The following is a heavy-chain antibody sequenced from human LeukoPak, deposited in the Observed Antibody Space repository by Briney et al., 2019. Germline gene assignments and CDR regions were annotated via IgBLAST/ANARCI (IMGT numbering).Heavy chain of an antibody. V-gene: IGHV4-59*12. Sequence: SETLSLTCTFPGGSISSYYWSWIRQPPGNGLEWIGYIYYIGSTNYNPSLKSRVTISVATSKNQFSLKLSSVTAADTAVYYCAREGFYSSSSLIRAFDIWGQGTMVTVSS. CDR3: AREGFYSSSSLIRAFDI. CDR2: IYYIGST. J-gene: IGHJ3*02. D-gene: IGHD6-6*01. CDR1: GGSISSYY.